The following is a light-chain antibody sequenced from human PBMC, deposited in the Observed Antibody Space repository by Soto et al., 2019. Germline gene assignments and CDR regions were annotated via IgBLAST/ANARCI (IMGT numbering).Light chain of an antibody. V-gene: IGKV3-15*01. J-gene: IGKJ3*01. CDR3: QQYNNWPPFT. CDR1: QSITSS. Sequence: EVVMTQSPATLSVSPGERATLSCRASQSITSSLAWYQQKPGQAPRLLIYGASTRASGTPARFSGSGSGTDFTLTISSLQSEDFAVYYCQQYNNWPPFTFGPGTKVDI. CDR2: GAS.